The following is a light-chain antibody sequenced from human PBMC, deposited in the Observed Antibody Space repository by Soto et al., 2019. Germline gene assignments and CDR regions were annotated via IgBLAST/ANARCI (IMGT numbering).Light chain of an antibody. CDR3: QQYGSSPET. CDR1: QSVSSSY. CDR2: GAS. J-gene: IGKJ1*01. Sequence: DIVLTQSPGPLSLSPGERATLSCKASQSVSSSYLAWYQQKPGQAPRPLIYGASSRATGIPDRFSGSWSGTDCTLTISRLEPEDVAVYYCQQYGSSPETLGQGTKVDIK. V-gene: IGKV3-20*01.